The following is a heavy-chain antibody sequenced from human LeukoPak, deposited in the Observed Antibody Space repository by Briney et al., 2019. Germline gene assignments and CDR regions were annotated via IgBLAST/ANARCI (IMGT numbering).Heavy chain of an antibody. V-gene: IGHV1-2*02. J-gene: IGHJ3*02. D-gene: IGHD1-1*01. Sequence: VASVKVSCKASGYSFTGYYMHWVRQAPGQGLEWMGWINPNSGATNYAQKFQGRVIMTRDTSIRTAYMELSRLTSDDTAVYYCARDWNDAFDIWGQGTMVTVSS. CDR1: GYSFTGYY. CDR3: ARDWNDAFDI. CDR2: INPNSGAT.